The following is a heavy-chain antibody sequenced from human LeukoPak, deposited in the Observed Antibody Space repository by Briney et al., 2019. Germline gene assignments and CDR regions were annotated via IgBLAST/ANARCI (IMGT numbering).Heavy chain of an antibody. CDR2: ISYDGSNK. J-gene: IGHJ4*02. CDR1: GFTFSSYA. Sequence: PGGSLRLSCAASGFTFSSYAMHWVRQAPGKGLEWVAVISYDGSNKYYADSVKGRFTISRDNSKNTLYLQMNSLRAEDTAVYYCATRSGWTFDYWGQGTLVTVSS. D-gene: IGHD2-15*01. CDR3: ATRSGWTFDY. V-gene: IGHV3-30*04.